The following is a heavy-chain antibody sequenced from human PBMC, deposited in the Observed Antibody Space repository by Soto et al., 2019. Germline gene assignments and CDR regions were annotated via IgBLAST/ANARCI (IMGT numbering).Heavy chain of an antibody. CDR2: IKSKTDGGTT. V-gene: IGHV3-15*01. Sequence: PGGSLRLSCAASGFTFSNAWMSWVRQAPGKGLEWAGRIKSKTDGGTTDYAAPVKGRFTISRDDSKNTLYLQMNSLKTEDTAIYYCADAYTTSGNDYWGQGILVTVS. CDR3: ADAYTTSGNDY. CDR1: GFTFSNAW. J-gene: IGHJ4*02. D-gene: IGHD2-2*01.